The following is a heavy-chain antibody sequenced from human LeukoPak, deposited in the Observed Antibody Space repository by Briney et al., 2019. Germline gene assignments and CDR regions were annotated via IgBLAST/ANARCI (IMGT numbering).Heavy chain of an antibody. CDR1: GFTFSDYY. J-gene: IGHJ5*02. D-gene: IGHD6-6*01. V-gene: IGHV3-11*01. CDR3: ARGYSSSPDTFDP. CDR2: ISSSGSTI. Sequence: AGGSLRLSCAASGFTFSDYYMSWIRQAPGKGLEWVSYISSSGSTIYYADSVKGRFTISRDNAKNSLYLQMNSLRAEDTAVYYCARGYSSSPDTFDPWGQGTLVTVSS.